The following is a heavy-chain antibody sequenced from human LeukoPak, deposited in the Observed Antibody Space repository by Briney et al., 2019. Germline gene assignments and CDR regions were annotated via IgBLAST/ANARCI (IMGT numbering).Heavy chain of an antibody. J-gene: IGHJ6*02. CDR2: IIPIFGTA. V-gene: IGHV1-69*05. Sequence: SVKVSCKASGGTFSSYAISWVRQAPGQGLEWMGGIIPIFGTANYAQKFQGRVTITTDESTSTAYMELSSLRSEDTAVYYCARSYYGSGSGRYYYYYGMDVWGQGTTVTVSS. D-gene: IGHD3-10*01. CDR3: ARSYYGSGSGRYYYYYGMDV. CDR1: GGTFSSYA.